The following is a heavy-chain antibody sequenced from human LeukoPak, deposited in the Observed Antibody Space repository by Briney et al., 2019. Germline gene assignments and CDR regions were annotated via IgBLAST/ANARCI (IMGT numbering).Heavy chain of an antibody. Sequence: SQALSLTCTVSGGSISSGSYYWSWIRQPAGKGLEWIGRIYTSGSTSYNPSLKSRVTISVDTSKNQFSLKLSSVTAADTAVYYCARSGGWLRYYYYGMDVWGQGTTVAVSS. D-gene: IGHD5-12*01. CDR2: IYTSGST. J-gene: IGHJ6*02. V-gene: IGHV4-61*02. CDR3: ARSGGWLRYYYYGMDV. CDR1: GGSISSGSYY.